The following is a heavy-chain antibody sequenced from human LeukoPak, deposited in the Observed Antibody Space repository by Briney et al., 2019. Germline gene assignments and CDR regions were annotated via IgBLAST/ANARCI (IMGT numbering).Heavy chain of an antibody. V-gene: IGHV3-21*01. D-gene: IGHD6-13*01. CDR3: ARDQVDRDSSSWYWFDP. CDR1: GFTFSSYS. Sequence: GGSLRLSCTVSGFTFSSYSMNWVRQAPGKGLEWVSSISSSSSYIFYVDSVKGRFTISRDNAKNSLYLQMNSLRADDTAVYYCARDQVDRDSSSWYWFDPWGQGTLVTVSS. J-gene: IGHJ5*02. CDR2: ISSSSSYI.